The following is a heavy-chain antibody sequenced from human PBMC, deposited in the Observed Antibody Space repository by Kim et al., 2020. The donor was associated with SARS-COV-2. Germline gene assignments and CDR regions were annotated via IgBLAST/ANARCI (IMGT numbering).Heavy chain of an antibody. D-gene: IGHD3-22*01. J-gene: IGHJ4*02. Sequence: GGSLRLSCAASGFTFSSYAMSWVRQAPGKGLEWVSAISGSGGSTYYADSVKGRFTISRDNSKNTLYLQMNSLRAEDTAVYYCAKDTLAYYYDSSGYYTFYFDYWGQGTLLAVSS. CDR1: GFTFSSYA. CDR2: ISGSGGST. CDR3: AKDTLAYYYDSSGYYTFYFDY. V-gene: IGHV3-23*01.